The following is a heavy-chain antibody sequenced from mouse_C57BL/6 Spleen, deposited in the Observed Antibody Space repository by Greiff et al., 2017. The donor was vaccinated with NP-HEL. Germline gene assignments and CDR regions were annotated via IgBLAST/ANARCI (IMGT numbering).Heavy chain of an antibody. CDR2: ISDGGSYT. V-gene: IGHV5-4*01. Sequence: EVKLMESGGGLVKPGGSLKLSCAASGFTFSSYAMSWVRQTPEKRLEWVATISDGGSYTYYPDNVKGRFTISRDNAKNNLYLQMSHLKSEDTAMYYCAREDWDRGYWYFDVWGTGTTVTVAS. CDR3: AREDWDRGYWYFDV. D-gene: IGHD4-1*01. J-gene: IGHJ1*03. CDR1: GFTFSSYA.